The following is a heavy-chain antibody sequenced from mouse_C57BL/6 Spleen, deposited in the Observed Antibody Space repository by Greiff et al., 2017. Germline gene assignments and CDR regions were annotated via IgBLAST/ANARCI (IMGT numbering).Heavy chain of an antibody. Sequence: QVQLQQSGAELVRPGASVTLSCKASGYTFTDYEMHWVKQTPVHGLEWIGAIDPETGGTAYNQKFKGKAILTADKSSSTAYMELRSLTSEDSAVYYCTRRMHYGSSPFAYWGQGTLVTVSA. V-gene: IGHV1-15*01. CDR2: IDPETGGT. D-gene: IGHD1-1*01. CDR3: TRRMHYGSSPFAY. J-gene: IGHJ3*01. CDR1: GYTFTDYE.